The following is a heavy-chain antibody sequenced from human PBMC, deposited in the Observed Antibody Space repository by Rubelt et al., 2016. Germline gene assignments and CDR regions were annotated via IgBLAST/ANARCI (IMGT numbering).Heavy chain of an antibody. D-gene: IGHD4-17*01. J-gene: IGHJ4*02. CDR3: ARAASTVTTLLDLGY. Sequence: QVQLVQSGAEVKKPGASVKVSCKASGYTFTSYYMHWVRQAPGQGLEWMGIINPSGGSTSYAQKCQGRSTMTRDTSTCSVYMELSGLRSEDTAVYYCARAASTVTTLLDLGYWGQGTLVTVSS. CDR2: INPSGGST. CDR1: GYTFTSYY. V-gene: IGHV1-46*01.